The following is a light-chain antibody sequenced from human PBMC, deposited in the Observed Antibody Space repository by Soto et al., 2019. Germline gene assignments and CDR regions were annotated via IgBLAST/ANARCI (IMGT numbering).Light chain of an antibody. V-gene: IGLV1-40*01. CDR3: QSYDSSLSGV. Sequence: QSVLTQPPSVSGAPGQRVTISCTGSSSNIGAGYDVHWYQQLPGTAPKLLIYCNRNRPSGVPDRFSGSKSGTSASLAITGLQAEDEADYYCQSYDSSLSGVFGGGTKLTVL. CDR2: CNR. CDR1: SSNIGAGYD. J-gene: IGLJ3*02.